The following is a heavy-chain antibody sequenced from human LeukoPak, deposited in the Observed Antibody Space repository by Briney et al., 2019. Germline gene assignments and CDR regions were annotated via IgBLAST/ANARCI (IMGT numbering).Heavy chain of an antibody. V-gene: IGHV4-38-2*02. CDR3: ARCIVATPLGWFDR. Sequence: SETLSLTCTVSGYSISSGYYWGWIGQPAGKGLEWIGSIYHSGSTYYNPSLKSRVTISVDTSKNQFSLKLRSVTAADTAVYYCARCIVATPLGWFDRWGQGTLVTVSS. CDR2: IYHSGST. J-gene: IGHJ5*02. D-gene: IGHD5-12*01. CDR1: GYSISSGYY.